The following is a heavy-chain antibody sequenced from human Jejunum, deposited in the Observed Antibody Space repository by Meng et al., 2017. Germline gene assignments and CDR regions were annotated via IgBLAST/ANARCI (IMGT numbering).Heavy chain of an antibody. CDR1: GDTFTSYD. Sequence: QVDAVRSGADVKRHGASVKVSCKTSGDTFTSYDFNWVRQAPGQGLEWMGWLNPGSAGTGSAQKFQGRVTMTSDTSMTTGYMELSDLTSEDTAVYYCARGWYSSYYFDYWGQGTLVTVSS. J-gene: IGHJ4*02. V-gene: IGHV1-8*01. CDR3: ARGWYSSYYFDY. CDR2: LNPGSAGT. D-gene: IGHD4-11*01.